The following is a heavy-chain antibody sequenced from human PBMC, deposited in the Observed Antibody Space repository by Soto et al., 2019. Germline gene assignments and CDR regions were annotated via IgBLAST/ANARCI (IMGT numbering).Heavy chain of an antibody. CDR3: ARVLGYCSSTSCYGAFDI. Sequence: GGSLRLSCAASGFTFSSYGMHWVRQAPGKGLEWVAVISYDGSNKYYADSVKGRFTISRDNSKNTLYLQMNSLRAEDTALYHCARVLGYCSSTSCYGAFDIWGQGTMVTVSS. CDR1: GFTFSSYG. V-gene: IGHV3-30*03. D-gene: IGHD2-2*01. J-gene: IGHJ3*02. CDR2: ISYDGSNK.